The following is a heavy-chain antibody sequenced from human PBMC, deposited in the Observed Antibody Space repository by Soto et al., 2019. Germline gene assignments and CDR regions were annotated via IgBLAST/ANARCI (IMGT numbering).Heavy chain of an antibody. V-gene: IGHV1-2*02. CDR1: GYIFTDHL. D-gene: IGHD3-22*01. CDR3: ARGAQGFFPVSGIYFYFDH. CDR2: VHPDSGGT. Sequence: ASVKVSCKTSGYIFTDHLIHWVRQSPGQGLQWVGWVHPDSGGTNVAQAFQDRVTMAADTSITTAYMDLARLRPDDTAIFYCARGAQGFFPVSGIYFYFDHWGQGTPVTVSS. J-gene: IGHJ4*02.